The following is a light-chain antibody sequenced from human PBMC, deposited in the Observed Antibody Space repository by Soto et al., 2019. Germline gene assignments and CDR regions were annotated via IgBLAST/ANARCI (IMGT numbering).Light chain of an antibody. CDR2: GAS. CDR1: QSVNSAS. CDR3: QQQDRSWIA. V-gene: IGKV3-20*01. J-gene: IGKJ5*01. Sequence: EILLTQSTGTLSLSPGAIATLSCRAGQSVNSASLAWYQQKPGHPPRLLISGASTRANGIPQRFRGSGSWTGSILTVSRLEPEDFAVYDCQQQDRSWIALGAGTRLE.